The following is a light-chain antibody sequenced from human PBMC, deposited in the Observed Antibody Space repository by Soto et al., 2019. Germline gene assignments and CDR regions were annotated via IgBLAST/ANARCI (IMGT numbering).Light chain of an antibody. CDR2: KAS. J-gene: IGKJ1*01. Sequence: DIQVTQKNSTLSGSVGDRVTITCRASQTISSWLAWYQQKPGKAPKLLIYKASTLKSGVPSRFSGSGSGTEFTLTISSLQPDDFATYYCQHYNSYSEPFGQG. CDR3: QHYNSYSEP. V-gene: IGKV1-5*03. CDR1: QTISSW.